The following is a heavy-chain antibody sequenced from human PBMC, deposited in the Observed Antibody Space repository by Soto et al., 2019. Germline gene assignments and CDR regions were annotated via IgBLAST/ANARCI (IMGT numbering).Heavy chain of an antibody. D-gene: IGHD3-10*01. V-gene: IGHV3-7*01. CDR1: GFNFGASW. Sequence: EVPLMESGGGLVQPGGSLRLSCAASGFNFGASWMAWVRQAPGTGLEWVADIKQDGSEKNYVDSVKGRVTISRDDAKNSLYLQMNSLRAEDTAVYYCARDAFYGAFDYWGLGTLVTVSS. CDR2: IKQDGSEK. J-gene: IGHJ4*02. CDR3: ARDAFYGAFDY.